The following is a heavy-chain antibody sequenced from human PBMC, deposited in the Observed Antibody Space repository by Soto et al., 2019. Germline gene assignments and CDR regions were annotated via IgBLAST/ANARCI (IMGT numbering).Heavy chain of an antibody. CDR1: GGSISSGGYY. Sequence: SETLSLTCTVSGGSISSGGYYWSWIRQHPGKGLEWIGYIYYSGSTYYNPSLKSRVTISVDTSKNQFSLKLSSVTAADTAVYYCARTPVDYGGNETADYWGQGTLVTVSS. CDR2: IYYSGST. D-gene: IGHD4-17*01. V-gene: IGHV4-31*03. CDR3: ARTPVDYGGNETADY. J-gene: IGHJ4*02.